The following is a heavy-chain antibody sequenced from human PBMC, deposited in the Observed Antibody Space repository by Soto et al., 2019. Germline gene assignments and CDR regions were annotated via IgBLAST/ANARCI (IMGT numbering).Heavy chain of an antibody. V-gene: IGHV3-30*18. CDR3: AKDRGRVVAALLYFEY. CDR1: GFPFTYYC. D-gene: IGHD2-15*01. CDR2: ISSDGINK. Sequence: GGSLRLCCAASGFPFTYYCMHWVRQAPGKGLEWVAVISSDGINKYYADSVKGRFTISRGNSKNTLYLQMNSLRAEDTAVYYCAKDRGRVVAALLYFEYWGQGTLVTVSS. J-gene: IGHJ4*02.